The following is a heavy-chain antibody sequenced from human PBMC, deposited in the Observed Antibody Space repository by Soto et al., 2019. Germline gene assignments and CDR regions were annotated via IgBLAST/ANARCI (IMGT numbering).Heavy chain of an antibody. CDR3: ARLVVVAPVANV. J-gene: IGHJ4*02. CDR2: IFYTGTT. V-gene: IGHV4-39*02. CDR1: GGSINYNSYH. D-gene: IGHD2-2*01. Sequence: QLQLQESGPGLVKPSETLSLTCSVSGGSINYNSYHWGWIRQPPGQGLEWIGSIFYTGTTFYNPSLESRVTMSVDTYTNSFSLHLTSVTAADTAVYFCARLVVVAPVANVWGQGTLVTVSS.